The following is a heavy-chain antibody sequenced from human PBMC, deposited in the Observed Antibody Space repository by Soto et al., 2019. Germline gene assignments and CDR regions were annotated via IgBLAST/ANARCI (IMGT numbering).Heavy chain of an antibody. J-gene: IGHJ4*02. V-gene: IGHV1-18*01. CDR1: VDTKTREG. CDR2: ISAYNGNT. Sequence: VNGACKTSVDTKTREGIGRRRLTTKQGLEGMGWISAYNGNTNYAQKLQGRVTMTTDTSTSTAYMELRSLRSDDTAVYYCARDRRDIVLMVYAITNYYFDYWGQGTLVTVSS. CDR3: ARDRRDIVLMVYAITNYYFDY. D-gene: IGHD2-8*01.